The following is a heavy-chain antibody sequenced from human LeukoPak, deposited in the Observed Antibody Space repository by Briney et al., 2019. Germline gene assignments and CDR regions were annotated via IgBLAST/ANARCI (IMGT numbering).Heavy chain of an antibody. V-gene: IGHV3-23*01. CDR1: GLTFSSYA. CDR3: AKEVYCGRDCYNPGYGVDV. Sequence: GGSLRLPCAASGLTFSSYAMSWVRQAPGKGLEWVSAISGSGPYTFYTDSVKGRFTISRDNSKNTLSLQMNSLRDEDTATYYCAKEVYCGRDCYNPGYGVDVWGQGTTVTVSS. J-gene: IGHJ6*02. CDR2: ISGSGPYT. D-gene: IGHD2-21*02.